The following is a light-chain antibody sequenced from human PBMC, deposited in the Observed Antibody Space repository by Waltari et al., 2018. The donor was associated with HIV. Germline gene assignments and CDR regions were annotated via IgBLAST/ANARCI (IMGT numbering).Light chain of an antibody. CDR1: SSDVGGYNY. Sequence: QSALTQPASVSGSPGQSLTISCTGTSSDVGGYNYASWYQQHPGKAPKLMLYEVSNRPSGVSNRFSGSKSGNTASLTISGLQAEDVADYYCSSYTSSSTLSYVFGTGTKVTVL. CDR3: SSYTSSSTLSYV. CDR2: EVS. J-gene: IGLJ1*01. V-gene: IGLV2-14*01.